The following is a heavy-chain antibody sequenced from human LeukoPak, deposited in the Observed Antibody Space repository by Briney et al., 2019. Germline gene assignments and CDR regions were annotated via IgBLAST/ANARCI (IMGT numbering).Heavy chain of an antibody. Sequence: ASVKVSCKTSGYTFTDYYMHWVRQAPGQGLEWMRWINPNSGGTKFAQKFQGRVTLTRYTSVSTAYMELSRLRSDDTAVYYCAILLTDQGDSWGLGSLVTVSS. D-gene: IGHD3-9*01. CDR3: AILLTDQGDS. CDR2: INPNSGGT. CDR1: GYTFTDYY. V-gene: IGHV1-2*02. J-gene: IGHJ4*02.